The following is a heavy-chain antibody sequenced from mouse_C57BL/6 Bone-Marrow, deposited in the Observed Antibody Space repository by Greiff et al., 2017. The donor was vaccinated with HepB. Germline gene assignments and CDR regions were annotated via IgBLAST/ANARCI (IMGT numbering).Heavy chain of an antibody. CDR3: ARDVYDGYYTMDY. J-gene: IGHJ4*01. D-gene: IGHD2-3*01. V-gene: IGHV7-1*01. CDR1: GFTFSDFY. CDR2: SRNKANDYTT. Sequence: EVKLMDSGGGLVQSGRSLRLSCATSGFTFSDFYMEWVRQAPGKGLEWIAASRNKANDYTTEYSATVKGRFIVSRDTSQSILYLQMNALGAEDTAIYYCARDVYDGYYTMDYWGQGTSVTVSS.